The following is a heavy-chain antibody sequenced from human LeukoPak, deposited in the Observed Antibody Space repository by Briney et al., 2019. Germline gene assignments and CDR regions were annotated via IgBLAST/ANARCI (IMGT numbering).Heavy chain of an antibody. J-gene: IGHJ4*02. V-gene: IGHV4-38-2*01. CDR2: IYHSGST. D-gene: IGHD4-17*01. CDR3: TGDYGDYLDY. Sequence: PSETLSLTCAGSGYSISSGYYWGWIRQPPGKGLEWIGSIYHSGSTYYNPSLKSRVTISVDTSKNQFSLKLSSVTAADTAVYYCTGDYGDYLDYWGQGTLVTVSS. CDR1: GYSISSGYY.